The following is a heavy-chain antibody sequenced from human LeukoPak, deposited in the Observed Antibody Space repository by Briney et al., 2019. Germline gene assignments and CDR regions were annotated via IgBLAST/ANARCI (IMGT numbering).Heavy chain of an antibody. V-gene: IGHV1-2*02. CDR2: ISTNSGNT. CDR3: ARDKVHAFDI. CDR1: GYTFTGYY. Sequence: ASVKVSCKASGYTFTGYYMHWVRQAPGQGLEWMGWISTNSGNTNYAQKVQGRVTMTTDTSTNTAYMELRRLKFDDTAVYYCARDKVHAFDIWGQGTMVTVSS. J-gene: IGHJ3*02.